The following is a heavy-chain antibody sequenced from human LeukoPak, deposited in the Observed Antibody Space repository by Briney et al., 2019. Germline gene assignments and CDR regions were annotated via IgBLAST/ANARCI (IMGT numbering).Heavy chain of an antibody. CDR3: ARDRIAAAGTLEYYYYYYGMDV. D-gene: IGHD6-13*01. V-gene: IGHV1-2*06. Sequence: GASVKVSCKASGYTFTSHYMHWVRQAPGQGLEWMGRINPNSGGTTYAQKFQGRVTMTRDTSISTAYMELSRLRSDDTAVYCCARDRIAAAGTLEYYYYYYGMDVWGQGTTVTVSS. J-gene: IGHJ6*02. CDR1: GYTFTSHY. CDR2: INPNSGGT.